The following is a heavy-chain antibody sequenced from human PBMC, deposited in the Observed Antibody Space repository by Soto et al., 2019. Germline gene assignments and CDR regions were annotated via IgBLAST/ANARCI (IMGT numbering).Heavy chain of an antibody. Sequence: SETLSLTCTVSGGSISSYYWSWIRQPPGKGLEWIGYIYYSGSTNYNPSLKSRVTISVDTSKNQFSLKLSSVTAADTAVYYCARDVSGSHTDSNWFDPWGQGTLVTASS. CDR1: GGSISSYY. CDR3: ARDVSGSHTDSNWFDP. V-gene: IGHV4-59*01. D-gene: IGHD1-26*01. J-gene: IGHJ5*02. CDR2: IYYSGST.